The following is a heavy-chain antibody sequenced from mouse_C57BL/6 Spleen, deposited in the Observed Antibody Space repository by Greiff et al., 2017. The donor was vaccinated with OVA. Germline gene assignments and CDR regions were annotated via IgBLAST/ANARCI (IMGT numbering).Heavy chain of an antibody. CDR1: GFTFSDYG. J-gene: IGHJ3*01. CDR3: AAAYYSNPWFAY. V-gene: IGHV5-15*01. D-gene: IGHD2-5*01. CDR2: ISNLAYSI. Sequence: EVKLVESGGGLVQPGGSLKLSCAASGFTFSDYGMAWVRQAPRKGPEWVAFISNLAYSIYYADTVTGRFTISRENAKNTLYLEMSSLRSEDTAMYYCAAAYYSNPWFAYWGQGTLVTVSA.